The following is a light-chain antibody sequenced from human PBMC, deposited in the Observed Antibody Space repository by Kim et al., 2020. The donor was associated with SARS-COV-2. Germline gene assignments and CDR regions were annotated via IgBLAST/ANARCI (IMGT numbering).Light chain of an antibody. Sequence: SASVGDRVTITCRASQSISSWLAWYQQKPGKAPNLLIYKASNLESGVPSRCSGSGSGTEFTLTISSLQPDDFATYYCQQYNGYSRTFGQGTKLEI. CDR3: QQYNGYSRT. CDR2: KAS. J-gene: IGKJ2*01. V-gene: IGKV1-5*03. CDR1: QSISSW.